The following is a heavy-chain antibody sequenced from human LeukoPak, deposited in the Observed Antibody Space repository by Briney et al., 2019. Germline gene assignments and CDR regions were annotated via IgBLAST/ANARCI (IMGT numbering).Heavy chain of an antibody. CDR1: GLTFSDYY. J-gene: IGHJ4*02. D-gene: IGHD4-17*01. CDR2: ISSSGTTI. Sequence: GGSLRLSCAASGLTFSDYYMSWIRQAPGKGLEWVSYISSSGTTIYYADSVKGRFTISRDNAKNSLYPQMNSLRAEDTAVYYCAGDYGERDYYFDYWGQGTLVTVPS. CDR3: AGDYGERDYYFDY. V-gene: IGHV3-11*01.